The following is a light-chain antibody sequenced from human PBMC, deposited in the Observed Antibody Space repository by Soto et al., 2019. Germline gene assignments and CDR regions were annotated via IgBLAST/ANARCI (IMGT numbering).Light chain of an antibody. CDR2: GAS. V-gene: IGKV3-20*01. J-gene: IGKJ1*01. CDR3: QQYSASPRT. Sequence: EIVLTQSPGTLSLSPRERATLSCRASQSIGNNYLAWYQHKPGQAPRLLIYGASNRAPGIPDRFSGSGSGTDFTLTIRRLEPEDFAIYYCQQYSASPRTVGQGTQVEVK. CDR1: QSIGNNY.